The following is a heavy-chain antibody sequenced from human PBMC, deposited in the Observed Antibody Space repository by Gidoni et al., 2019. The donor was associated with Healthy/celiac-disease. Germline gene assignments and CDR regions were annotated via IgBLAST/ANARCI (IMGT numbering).Heavy chain of an antibody. CDR3: ARDPPQRYDFWSGMNYYYGMDV. V-gene: IGHV3-21*01. Sequence: EVQLVESGGGLVKPGGSLRLSCAASGFTFSSYSMNWVRQAPGKWLGWVSSIGSSSSYIYYADSVKGRFTISRDNAKNSLYLQMNSLSAEDTAVYYCARDPPQRYDFWSGMNYYYGMDVWGQGTTVTVSS. D-gene: IGHD3-3*01. CDR2: IGSSSSYI. J-gene: IGHJ6*02. CDR1: GFTFSSYS.